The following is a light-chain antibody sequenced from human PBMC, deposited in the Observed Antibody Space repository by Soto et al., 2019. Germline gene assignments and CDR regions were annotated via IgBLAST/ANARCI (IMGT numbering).Light chain of an antibody. CDR2: EVS. V-gene: IGLV2-8*01. CDR3: SSYAGTNAVV. Sequence: QSALTQPPSASGSPGQSVTISCTGTSSDVGGYNYVSWYQQHPGKAPKLMISEVSKRPSGVPDRFSGSKSGNTASLTVSGLQAEDEADYYCSSYAGTNAVVFGGGPKVTVL. CDR1: SSDVGGYNY. J-gene: IGLJ2*01.